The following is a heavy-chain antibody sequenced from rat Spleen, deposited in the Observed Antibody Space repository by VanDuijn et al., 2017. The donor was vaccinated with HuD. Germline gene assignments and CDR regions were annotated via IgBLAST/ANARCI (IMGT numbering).Heavy chain of an antibody. Sequence: EVQLVESGGGLVQPGRSLKLSCTASGFSFSNYDMTWVRQAPTKGLEWVASISYEGSGTYYGDSVKGRFTISRDNAKSTLCLQMNSLRSEDTATYYCASLTTAFDYWGQGVMVTVSS. CDR1: GFSFSNYD. CDR3: ASLTTAFDY. J-gene: IGHJ2*01. V-gene: IGHV5-22*01. D-gene: IGHD1-10*01. CDR2: ISYEGSGT.